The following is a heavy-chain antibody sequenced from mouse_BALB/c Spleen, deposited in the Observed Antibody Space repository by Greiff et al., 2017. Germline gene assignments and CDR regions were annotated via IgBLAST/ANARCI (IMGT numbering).Heavy chain of an antibody. D-gene: IGHD2-4*01. CDR1: GFTFNTYA. Sequence: EVPLVESGGGLVQPKGSLKLSCAASGFTFNTYAMNWVRQAPGKGLEWVARIRSKSNNYATYYADSVKDRFTISRNDSQSMLYLQMNNLKTEDTAVYYGVRHEKYDYDPFAYWGQGTLVTVSA. V-gene: IGHV10-1*02. J-gene: IGHJ3*01. CDR3: VRHEKYDYDPFAY. CDR2: IRSKSNNYAT.